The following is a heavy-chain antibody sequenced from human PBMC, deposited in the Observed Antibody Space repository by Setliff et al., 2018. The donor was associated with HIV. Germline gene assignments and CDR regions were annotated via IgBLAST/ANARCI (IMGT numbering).Heavy chain of an antibody. D-gene: IGHD2-15*01. Sequence: SETLSLTCAVYGGSFSDYYWSWIRQPPGKGLEWIGSIYYSGSTYSNPSLKSRVTISVDTSKNQFSLKLSSVTAADTAVYYCARRLGYCSGGSCRTPSDYWGQGTLVTVSS. CDR1: GGSFSDYY. CDR2: IYYSGST. CDR3: ARRLGYCSGGSCRTPSDY. J-gene: IGHJ4*02. V-gene: IGHV4-34*01.